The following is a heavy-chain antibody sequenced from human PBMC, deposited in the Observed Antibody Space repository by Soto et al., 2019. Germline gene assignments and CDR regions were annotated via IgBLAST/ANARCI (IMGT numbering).Heavy chain of an antibody. Sequence: ASVKVSCKASGYTFTSYDINWVRQATGQGLEWMGWMNPNSGNTGYAQKFQGRVTMTRNTSISTAYMELSSLRSEDTAVYYCARETGIVGANGIDYWGQGTLVTVSS. CDR2: MNPNSGNT. V-gene: IGHV1-8*01. D-gene: IGHD1-26*01. CDR3: ARETGIVGANGIDY. CDR1: GYTFTSYD. J-gene: IGHJ4*02.